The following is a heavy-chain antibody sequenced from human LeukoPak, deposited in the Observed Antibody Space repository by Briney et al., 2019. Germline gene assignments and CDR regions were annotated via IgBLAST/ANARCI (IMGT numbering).Heavy chain of an antibody. CDR2: IIPIFGTA. CDR1: GGTFSSYA. CDR3: ARSPRAKIVQYYFDY. Sequence: SVKVSCKASGGTFSSYAISWVRQAPGQGLEWMGRIIPIFGTANYAQKFQGRVTITTDESTSTAYMELSSLRSEDTAVYYCARSPRAKIVQYYFDYRGQGTLVTVSS. V-gene: IGHV1-69*05. J-gene: IGHJ4*02. D-gene: IGHD2/OR15-2a*01.